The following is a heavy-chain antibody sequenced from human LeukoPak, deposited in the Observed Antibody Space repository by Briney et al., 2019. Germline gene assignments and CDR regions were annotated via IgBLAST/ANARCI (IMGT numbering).Heavy chain of an antibody. Sequence: GGSLTLSCAASGFTFSTYATNWVRHARGKGLEWVSTIGGTGRTTYYADSVKGRFTISRDNSKNTLYLQMNTLRAEDTAIYYCARSFTSSWYSFDYWGQGTLVTVSS. CDR3: ARSFTSSWYSFDY. V-gene: IGHV3-23*01. CDR1: GFTFSTYA. CDR2: IGGTGRTT. D-gene: IGHD6-13*01. J-gene: IGHJ4*02.